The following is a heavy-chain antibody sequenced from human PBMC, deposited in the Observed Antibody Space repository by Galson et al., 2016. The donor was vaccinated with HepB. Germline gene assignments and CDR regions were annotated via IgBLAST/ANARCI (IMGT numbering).Heavy chain of an antibody. J-gene: IGHJ4*02. Sequence: SVKVSCKASGYTFTSYYMHWVRQAPGQGLEWMGIINPSGGSTSHAQKFQGRVTMARDTSTSTVYMELSSLRSEDTAVYYCARDGPAGSFDYWGQGTLVTVSS. D-gene: IGHD1-14*01. CDR3: ARDGPAGSFDY. CDR1: GYTFTSYY. V-gene: IGHV1-46*01. CDR2: INPSGGST.